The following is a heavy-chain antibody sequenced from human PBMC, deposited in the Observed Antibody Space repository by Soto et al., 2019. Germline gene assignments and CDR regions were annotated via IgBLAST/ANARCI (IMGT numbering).Heavy chain of an antibody. CDR2: FSGSGGNI. CDR1: GFTFTTHA. Sequence: PGGSLRLSCVASGFTFTTHAMSWVRQSPRKGLEWVSTFSGSGGNIYYAEAVKGRLTISRDDSKNTLYLQMNSLRVEDTAVYYCAKDPPWTVGPLAMDVWGQGTTVTVSS. CDR3: AKDPPWTVGPLAMDV. J-gene: IGHJ6*02. D-gene: IGHD3-10*01. V-gene: IGHV3-23*01.